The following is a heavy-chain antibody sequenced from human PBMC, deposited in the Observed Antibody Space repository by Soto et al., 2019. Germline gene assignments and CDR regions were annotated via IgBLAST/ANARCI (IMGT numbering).Heavy chain of an antibody. CDR2: IIPMFGPT. CDR1: GGTFSSYA. D-gene: IGHD2-15*01. Sequence: QVQLVQSGAEVKKPGSSVKVSCKASGGTFSSYAISWVRQAPGQGLEWMGGIIPMFGPTKYAQKFQGSITISADESTRTAYMELSSLRSGDTAVYYCARGVVVVAASQLGWFDPWGQGTLVTVSS. CDR3: ARGVVVVAASQLGWFDP. J-gene: IGHJ5*02. V-gene: IGHV1-69*01.